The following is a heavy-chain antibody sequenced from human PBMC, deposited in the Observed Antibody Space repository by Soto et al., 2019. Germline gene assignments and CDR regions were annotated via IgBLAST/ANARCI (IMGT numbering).Heavy chain of an antibody. CDR2: ISGSGGST. J-gene: IGHJ5*01. V-gene: IGHV3-23*01. Sequence: GGSLRLSCVGSGFTFSMFAMSWVRQAPGKGLEWISSISGSGGSTYYADSVKGRFTVSRDNSKTTVFLQMNSLRTEDTAVYFCAKERNFWSGTAGFDSWGQGSPVTVSS. CDR1: GFTFSMFA. CDR3: AKERNFWSGTAGFDS. D-gene: IGHD3-3*01.